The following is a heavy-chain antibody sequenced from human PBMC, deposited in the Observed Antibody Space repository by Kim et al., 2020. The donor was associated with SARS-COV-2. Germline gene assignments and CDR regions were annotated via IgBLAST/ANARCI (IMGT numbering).Heavy chain of an antibody. V-gene: IGHV3-21*01. CDR2: ISSGGSHI. D-gene: IGHD1-26*01. J-gene: IGHJ4*02. Sequence: GGSLRLSCAASGFTFSSYSMNWVRQAPGKGLEWVSSISSGGSHIYYADSVKGRFTISRDDAENSLSLQMNSLRAEDTAVYYCARVLSVSYLDSWGQGTLVTVSS. CDR1: GFTFSSYS. CDR3: ARVLSVSYLDS.